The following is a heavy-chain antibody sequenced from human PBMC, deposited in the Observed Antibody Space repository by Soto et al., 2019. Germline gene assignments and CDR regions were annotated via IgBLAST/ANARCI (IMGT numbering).Heavy chain of an antibody. CDR1: GGTFSSYT. CDR2: IIPILGIA. Sequence: QVQLVQSGAEVKKSGSSVKVSCKASGGTFSSYTISWVRQAPGQGLEWMGRIIPILGIANYAQKFQGRVTITADKSTSTAYMELSSLRSEDTAVYYCAIAYCGGDCYLTAFDYWGQGTLVTVSS. J-gene: IGHJ4*02. V-gene: IGHV1-69*02. CDR3: AIAYCGGDCYLTAFDY. D-gene: IGHD2-21*02.